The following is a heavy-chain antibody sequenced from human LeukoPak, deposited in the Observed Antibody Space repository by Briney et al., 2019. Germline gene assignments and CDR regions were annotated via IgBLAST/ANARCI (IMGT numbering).Heavy chain of an antibody. Sequence: PGGSLRLSCAASGFTFSSYSMNWVRQAPGKGLEWVANIKQDGSEKYYVDSVKGRFTISRDNAKNSLYLQMNSLRAEDTAVYYCASGPIAARRGFDYYYYMDVWGKGTTVTVSS. D-gene: IGHD6-6*01. CDR1: GFTFSSYS. V-gene: IGHV3-7*01. J-gene: IGHJ6*03. CDR2: IKQDGSEK. CDR3: ASGPIAARRGFDYYYYMDV.